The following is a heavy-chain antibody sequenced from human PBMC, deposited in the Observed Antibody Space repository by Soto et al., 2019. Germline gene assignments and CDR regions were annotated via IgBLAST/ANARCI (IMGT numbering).Heavy chain of an antibody. CDR1: GFTFRRFT. V-gene: IGHV3-21*01. CDR3: TRDASRDSSARGWFDP. CDR2: ISSNSAYI. D-gene: IGHD6-13*01. Sequence: GSLRVSWAASGFTFRRFTISFGRQAPFKWREWVSTISSNSAYIYYTDALRGRFTISRDNAKNSLHLQMNSLRAEDTAVYYCTRDASRDSSARGWFDPWGPGTLVTVSS. J-gene: IGHJ5*02.